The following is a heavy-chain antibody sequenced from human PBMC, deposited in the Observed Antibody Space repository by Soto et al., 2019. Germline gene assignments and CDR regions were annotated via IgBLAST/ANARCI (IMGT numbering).Heavy chain of an antibody. J-gene: IGHJ4*02. CDR3: ARERGCTAMVGRAFYFDY. Sequence: QVQLVQSGAEVKKPGSSVKVSCKASGGTFSSYAISWVRQAPGQGLEWMGGIIPIFGTANYAQKFQGRVTVTAEESTSTAKMELSSLRSEDTAVYYCARERGCTAMVGRAFYFDYWGQGTLVTVSS. CDR1: GGTFSSYA. CDR2: IIPIFGTA. V-gene: IGHV1-69*01. D-gene: IGHD5-18*01.